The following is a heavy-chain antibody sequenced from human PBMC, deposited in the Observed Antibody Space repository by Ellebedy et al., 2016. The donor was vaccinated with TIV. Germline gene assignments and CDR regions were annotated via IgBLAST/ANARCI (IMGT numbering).Heavy chain of an antibody. Sequence: GGSLRLSCAASGFSFSNYVMHRVRQAPGKGLEWVAVVWSDGSNKYYIDSVKGRFTISRDNSKNTLYLQMHSLISDDTAVYYCARDGGNPRSWFFDLWGRGTLVTVSS. CDR3: ARDGGNPRSWFFDL. J-gene: IGHJ2*01. CDR2: VWSDGSNK. D-gene: IGHD4-23*01. V-gene: IGHV3-33*01. CDR1: GFSFSNYV.